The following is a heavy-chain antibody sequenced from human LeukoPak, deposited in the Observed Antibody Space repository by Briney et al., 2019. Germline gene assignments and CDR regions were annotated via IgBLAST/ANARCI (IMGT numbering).Heavy chain of an antibody. Sequence: SVKVSCKASGGTFSSYAISWVRQAPGQGLEWMGRIIPILGIANYAQKFQGRVTITADKSTSTAYMELSSLRSEDTAVYYCARVNPHYYGSGSYFSGINWFDPWGQGTLVTVSS. J-gene: IGHJ5*02. D-gene: IGHD3-10*01. CDR1: GGTFSSYA. CDR3: ARVNPHYYGSGSYFSGINWFDP. V-gene: IGHV1-69*04. CDR2: IIPILGIA.